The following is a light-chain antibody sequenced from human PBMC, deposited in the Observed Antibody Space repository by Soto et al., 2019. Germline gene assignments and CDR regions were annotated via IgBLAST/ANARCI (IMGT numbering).Light chain of an antibody. CDR3: CSYAGGRTFV. Sequence: QSALTQPASVSGSPGQSITISCTGTSSDVGSYNLVSWYQQYPGKAPTVIIYEGNKRPSGVSFRFSGSKSGNTASLTISGLQAADEADYYCCSYAGGRTFVFGTQTKVTVL. J-gene: IGLJ1*01. V-gene: IGLV2-23*01. CDR1: SSDVGSYNL. CDR2: EGN.